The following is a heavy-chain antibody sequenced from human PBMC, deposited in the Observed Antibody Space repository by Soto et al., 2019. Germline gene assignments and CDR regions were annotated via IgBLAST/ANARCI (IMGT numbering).Heavy chain of an antibody. Sequence: QLQLQESGPGLVKPSETLSLTCTVSGGSISSSSYYWGWIRQPPGKGLEWIGSIYYSGSTYYNPSLKRRVTISVDTSKNQFSLKLSSVTAADTAVYYCASQAGFYYYYGMDVWGQGTTVTVSS. CDR3: ASQAGFYYYYGMDV. V-gene: IGHV4-39*01. CDR2: IYYSGST. CDR1: GGSISSSSYY. D-gene: IGHD6-19*01. J-gene: IGHJ6*02.